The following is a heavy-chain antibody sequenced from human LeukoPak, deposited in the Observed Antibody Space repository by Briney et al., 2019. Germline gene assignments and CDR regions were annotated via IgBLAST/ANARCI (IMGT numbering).Heavy chain of an antibody. CDR2: IYTNDDT. Sequence: GGSLRLSCAASGFTFSSNYMNWVRQAPGKGLEWVSVIYTNDDTYYADSVKGRFTISRDNSKNTLYLQMNSLRAEDTAVYYCASGPTNRYYFDYWGQGTLVAVSS. CDR3: ASGPTNRYYFDY. CDR1: GFTFSSNY. D-gene: IGHD1-14*01. J-gene: IGHJ4*02. V-gene: IGHV3-53*01.